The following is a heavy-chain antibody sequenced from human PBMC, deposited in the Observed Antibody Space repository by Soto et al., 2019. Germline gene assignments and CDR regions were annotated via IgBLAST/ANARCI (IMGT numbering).Heavy chain of an antibody. J-gene: IGHJ4*02. D-gene: IGHD5-18*01. CDR3: ARGSRGYSRVFDL. V-gene: IGHV4-59*01. Sequence: PSETLSLTCTVSGGSISTYYWSWIRQPPGKGLEWIGYIYYSGSPNYSPSLKSRVTISLDTSKSQFSLKVNSVTAADTAVYYCARGSRGYSRVFDLWGQGTLVTVSS. CDR2: IYYSGSP. CDR1: GGSISTYY.